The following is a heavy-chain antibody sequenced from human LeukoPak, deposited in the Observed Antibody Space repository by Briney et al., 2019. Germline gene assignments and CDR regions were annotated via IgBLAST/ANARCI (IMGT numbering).Heavy chain of an antibody. CDR3: ARGQEGVKTGY. J-gene: IGHJ4*02. Sequence: SETLSLTCTVSGDSLTIGYYCWIRNPQHQGQGLKWSGYIHPSESTDYNSSLKCRVTMSLDTSQNRFTLKLSSVSAADTAIYCCARGQEGVKTGYWGQGTLVTVSS. CDR1: GDSLTIGYYC. D-gene: IGHD1-1*01. CDR2: IHPSEST. V-gene: IGHV4-31*03.